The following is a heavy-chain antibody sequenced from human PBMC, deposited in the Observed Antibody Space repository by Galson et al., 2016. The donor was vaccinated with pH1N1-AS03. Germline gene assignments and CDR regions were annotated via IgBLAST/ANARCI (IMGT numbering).Heavy chain of an antibody. J-gene: IGHJ4*02. CDR1: GFTFSSFG. CDR3: TKEGYGDYFDY. CDR2: IKSKTDGGTT. D-gene: IGHD4-17*01. Sequence: SLRLSCAASGFTFSSFGMHWVRQAPGKGLEWVGRIKSKTDGGTTDFAAPVEGRFTISRDDSKNMLYLQMNSLKTEDSAMYYCTKEGYGDYFDYWGQGTLVTVSS. V-gene: IGHV3-15*01.